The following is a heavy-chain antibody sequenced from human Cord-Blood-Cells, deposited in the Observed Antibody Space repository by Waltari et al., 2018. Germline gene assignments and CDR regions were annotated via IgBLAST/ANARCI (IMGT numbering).Heavy chain of an antibody. J-gene: IGHJ3*02. D-gene: IGHD6-13*01. CDR2: INPNSGGT. V-gene: IGHV1-2*02. CDR1: GYNFTGIY. CDR3: ARARGIAAAGDAFDI. Sequence: QVQLVQSGAEVKKPGASVKVSCKAAGYNFTGIYMLWLRQAPGQGLEWMGWINPNSGGTNYAQKFQGRVTMTRDTSISTAYMELSRLRSDDTAVYYCARARGIAAAGDAFDIWGQGTMVTVSS.